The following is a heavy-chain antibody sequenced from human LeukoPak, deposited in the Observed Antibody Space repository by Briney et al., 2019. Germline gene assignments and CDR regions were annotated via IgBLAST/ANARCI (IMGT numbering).Heavy chain of an antibody. D-gene: IGHD6-13*01. CDR1: GYTFTGYY. V-gene: IGHV1-2*02. Sequence: GASVKVSCKASGYTFTGYYMHWVRQAPGQGLEWMGWINPNSGGTNYAQKFQGRVTMTRDTSISTAYMELSRLRSDDTAVYYCARYIAAAGHQSYYYYYMDVWGKGTTVTVSS. CDR3: ARYIAAAGHQSYYYYYMDV. CDR2: INPNSGGT. J-gene: IGHJ6*03.